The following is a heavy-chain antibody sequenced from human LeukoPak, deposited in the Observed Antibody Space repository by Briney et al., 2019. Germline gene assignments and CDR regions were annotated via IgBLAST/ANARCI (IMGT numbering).Heavy chain of an antibody. V-gene: IGHV3-48*04. Sequence: PGGSLRLSCAASGFTLNTYGVTWVRQAPGKGLEWVSYISTSGTTIYYADSVKGRFTISRDNAKNSLYLQMNSLRAEDTTVYYCARDHGSGIGNYYYYMDVWGKGTTVTISS. J-gene: IGHJ6*03. CDR1: GFTLNTYG. CDR2: ISTSGTTI. D-gene: IGHD3-10*01. CDR3: ARDHGSGIGNYYYYMDV.